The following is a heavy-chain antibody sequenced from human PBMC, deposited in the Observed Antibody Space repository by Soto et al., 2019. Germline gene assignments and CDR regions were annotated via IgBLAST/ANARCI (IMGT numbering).Heavy chain of an antibody. Sequence: QVQLVQSGAEVNKPGASVRVSCKASGYSFSTHGVSWVRQAPGQGLEWMGWTSAYSGSTNYSQKLEGRVTMTTGTSTSSAYMELRSLRSDDTAVYYCARANYRSWFDPWGQGTLVTVSS. CDR1: GYSFSTHG. J-gene: IGHJ5*02. CDR2: TSAYSGST. V-gene: IGHV1-18*01. D-gene: IGHD3-16*02. CDR3: ARANYRSWFDP.